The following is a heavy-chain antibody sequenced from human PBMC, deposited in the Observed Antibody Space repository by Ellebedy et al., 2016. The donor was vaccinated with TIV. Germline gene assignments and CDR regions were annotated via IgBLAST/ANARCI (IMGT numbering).Heavy chain of an antibody. CDR2: ITGSGDNT. CDR3: ARDPVGVGPAFDV. J-gene: IGHJ3*01. CDR1: GFTFSDYA. D-gene: IGHD4-23*01. Sequence: GESLKISCAASGFTFSDYAMSWVRQAPGKGLEWLSSITGSGDNTSYADSVKGRFTISRDNSKNTLYLQMISLRAEDTAVYYCARDPVGVGPAFDVWGQGTVVTVSS. V-gene: IGHV3-23*01.